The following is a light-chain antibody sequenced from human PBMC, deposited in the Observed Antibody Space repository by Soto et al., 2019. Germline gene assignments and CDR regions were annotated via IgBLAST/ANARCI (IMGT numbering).Light chain of an antibody. J-gene: IGKJ1*01. Sequence: EVVLTQSPATLSLSPGERATLSCRASESVSDSFAWYQQKPGQAPRLLISAASNRAAGIPARFSGSGSETDFTRTIRSLEPADFAIYYCQHRRTFGQGTTVEIK. CDR2: AAS. CDR3: QHRRT. CDR1: ESVSDS. V-gene: IGKV3-11*01.